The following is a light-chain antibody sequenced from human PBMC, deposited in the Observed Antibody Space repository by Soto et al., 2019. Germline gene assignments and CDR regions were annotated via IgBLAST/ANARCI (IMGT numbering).Light chain of an antibody. CDR2: QTS. V-gene: IGKV3-11*01. CDR1: QYINTR. CDR3: HQRQSWPRT. Sequence: EIVLTQSPATLSSLQGDRVTLSCRASQYINTRLAWYQHRPGQAPRLLIYQTSIRAAGIPARFSASGSGTDFTLTISDVQPEDFALYYCHQRQSWPRTFGQGTKVDNK. J-gene: IGKJ1*01.